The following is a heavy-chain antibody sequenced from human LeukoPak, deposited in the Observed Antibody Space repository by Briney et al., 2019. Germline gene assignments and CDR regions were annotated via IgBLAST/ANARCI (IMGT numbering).Heavy chain of an antibody. CDR1: GFTFSSYA. CDR2: ISGSGGST. CDR3: AKGDYGDYLYGLDY. V-gene: IGHV3-23*01. Sequence: GGSLRLSCTASGFTFSSYAMTWVRQAPGKGLEWVSGISGSGGSTYYADSVKGRFTISRDNSKNTLYLQMNSLRAEDTAIYYCAKGDYGDYLYGLDYWGQGTLVTVFS. D-gene: IGHD4-17*01. J-gene: IGHJ4*02.